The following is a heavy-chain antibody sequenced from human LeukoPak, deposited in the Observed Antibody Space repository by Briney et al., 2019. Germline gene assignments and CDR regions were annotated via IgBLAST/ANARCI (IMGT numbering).Heavy chain of an antibody. D-gene: IGHD5-18*01. CDR3: ARDVKKDTADPPGY. CDR2: ITPTSAGT. J-gene: IGHJ4*02. Sequence: GSSVKVSCKASGYTLTSYDINWVRQAAAQGLEWMAWITPTSAGTKYAQKSQGRVTMTRDTSISTAYMELSRLRSDDTAVYYCARDVKKDTADPPGYWGQGTLVTVSS. CDR1: GYTLTSYD. V-gene: IGHV1-2*02.